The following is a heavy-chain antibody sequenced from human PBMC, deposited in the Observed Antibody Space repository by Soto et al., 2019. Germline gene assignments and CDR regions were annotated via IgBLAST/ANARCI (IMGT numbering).Heavy chain of an antibody. D-gene: IGHD6-19*01. CDR3: ARDISGWYYFDY. CDR1: GYTFTNYV. CDR2: INTYNGNT. J-gene: IGHJ4*02. Sequence: ASVKVSCKASGYTFTNYVISWVRQAPGQGLEWMGWINTYNGNTNYAQKLQDRVTMTRDTSTSTVYMELSSLRSEDTAVYYCARDISGWYYFDYWGQGTLVT. V-gene: IGHV1-18*01.